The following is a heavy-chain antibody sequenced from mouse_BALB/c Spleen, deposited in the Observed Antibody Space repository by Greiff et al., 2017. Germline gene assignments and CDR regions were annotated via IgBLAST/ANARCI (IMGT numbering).Heavy chain of an antibody. V-gene: IGHV5-6-3*01. CDR1: GFTFSSYG. J-gene: IGHJ3*01. Sequence: EVQLVESGGGLVQPGGSLKLSCAASGFTFSSYGMSWVRQTPDKRLELVATINSNGGSTYYPDSVKGRFTISRDNAKNTLYLQMSSLKSEDTAMYYCAREGNYYDYAWFAYWGQGTLVTVSA. CDR2: INSNGGST. D-gene: IGHD2-4*01. CDR3: AREGNYYDYAWFAY.